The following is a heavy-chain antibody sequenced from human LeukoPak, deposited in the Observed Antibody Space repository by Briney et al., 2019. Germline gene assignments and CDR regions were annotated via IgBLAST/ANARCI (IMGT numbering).Heavy chain of an antibody. D-gene: IGHD5-18*01. V-gene: IGHV4-61*02. CDR3: AREDYTYGYGNEYYFDY. J-gene: IGHJ4*02. CDR2: IYTSGST. CDR1: GGSISSGRYY. Sequence: SETLSLTCAVSGGSISSGRYYWSWIRQPAGKGLEWIGRIYTSGSTNYNPSLKNRVTMSVDTSKNQFSLKLTSVTAADTAVYYCAREDYTYGYGNEYYFDYWGQGTLVTVSS.